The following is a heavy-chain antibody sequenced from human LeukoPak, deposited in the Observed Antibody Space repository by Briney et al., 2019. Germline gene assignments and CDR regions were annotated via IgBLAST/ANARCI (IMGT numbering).Heavy chain of an antibody. J-gene: IGHJ4*02. Sequence: SENLSLTCTVSGGSMSSGDYYWSWIRQPPGKGLEWIGYIYYSGSTYYIPSLKSRVTISVDTSKNQFSLKLSSVTAADTAVYYCARGRAQHFYDSSGYYFDYWGQGTLVTVSS. D-gene: IGHD3-22*01. CDR3: ARGRAQHFYDSSGYYFDY. CDR1: GGSMSSGDYY. V-gene: IGHV4-30-4*01. CDR2: IYYSGST.